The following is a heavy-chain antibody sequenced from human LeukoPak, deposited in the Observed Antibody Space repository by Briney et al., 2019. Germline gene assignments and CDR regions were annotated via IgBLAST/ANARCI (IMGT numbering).Heavy chain of an antibody. Sequence: PGRSLTLSCAASGFTFSSYGMHWVRQAPGKGLEWVAVIWYDGSNKYYADSVKGRFTISRDNSKNTLYLQMNSLRAEDTAVYYCARVWGSSGLDYWGQGTLVTVSS. V-gene: IGHV3-33*01. J-gene: IGHJ4*02. CDR3: ARVWGSSGLDY. CDR2: IWYDGSNK. D-gene: IGHD6-19*01. CDR1: GFTFSSYG.